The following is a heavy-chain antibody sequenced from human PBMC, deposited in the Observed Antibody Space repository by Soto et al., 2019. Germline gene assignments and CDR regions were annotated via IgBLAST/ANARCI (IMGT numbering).Heavy chain of an antibody. J-gene: IGHJ6*02. V-gene: IGHV3-21*01. CDR2: ISSSSSYI. CDR1: GFTLSIYS. Sequence: VGSLRLACAPSGFTLSIYSLNGVRQAQGSRLGRVSSISSSSSYIYYADSVKGRFTISRDNAKNSLYLQMNSLRAEDTAVYYCARDRDQAVGSGWYPPPGGMDVWGQGTTVTVSS. CDR3: ARDRDQAVGSGWYPPPGGMDV. D-gene: IGHD6-19*01.